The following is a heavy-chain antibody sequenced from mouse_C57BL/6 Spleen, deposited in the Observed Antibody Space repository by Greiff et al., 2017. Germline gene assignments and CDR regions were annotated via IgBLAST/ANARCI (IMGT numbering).Heavy chain of an antibody. CDR1: GFSLTSYG. J-gene: IGHJ4*01. Sequence: QVQLQESGPGLVQPSQSLSITCTVSGFSLTSYGVHWVRQSPGKGLEWLGVIGRGGSTDYNAAFMSRLSITKDNSKSQVFFKMNRLQADDTAIYYGATHYYGSSYDAMDYWGQGTSVTVSS. D-gene: IGHD1-1*01. CDR2: IGRGGST. CDR3: ATHYYGSSYDAMDY. V-gene: IGHV2-5*01.